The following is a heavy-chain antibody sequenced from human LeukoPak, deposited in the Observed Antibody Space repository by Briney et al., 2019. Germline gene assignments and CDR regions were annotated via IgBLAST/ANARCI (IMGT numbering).Heavy chain of an antibody. CDR1: GYDFTSYA. CDR2: INAGNGNT. D-gene: IGHD3-22*01. CDR3: AKDEKGYYHDTTGYPDAFDI. V-gene: IGHV1-3*01. Sequence: GASVKVSCTASGYDFTSYAMHWVRQAPGQRLEWMGRINAGNGNTKYSQKFQDRVTVTRDTSTSTAYMELSSLRSEDTAVYYCAKDEKGYYHDTTGYPDAFDIWGQGTMVTVSS. J-gene: IGHJ3*02.